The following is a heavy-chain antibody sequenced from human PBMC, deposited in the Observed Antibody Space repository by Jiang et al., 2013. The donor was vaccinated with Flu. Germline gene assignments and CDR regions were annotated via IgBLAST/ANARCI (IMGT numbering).Heavy chain of an antibody. D-gene: IGHD5-12*01. CDR2: IYYSGST. Sequence: LLKPSETLSLTCTVSGGSISSYYWSWIRQPPGKGLEWIGYIYYSGSTNYNPSLKSRVTISVDTSKNQFSLKLSSVTAADTAVYYCARSDSGYDFAPLDYWGQGTLVTVSS. CDR1: GGSISSYY. CDR3: ARSDSGYDFAPLDY. J-gene: IGHJ4*02. V-gene: IGHV4-59*08.